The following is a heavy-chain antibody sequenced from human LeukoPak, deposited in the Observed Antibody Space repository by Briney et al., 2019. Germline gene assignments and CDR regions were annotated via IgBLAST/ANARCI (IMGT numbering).Heavy chain of an antibody. CDR2: IIPIFGTA. CDR3: ARLWGYSYGYEDY. Sequence: ASVKVSCTASGGTFSSYAISWVRQAPGQGLEWMGGIIPIFGTANYAQKFQGRVTITADESTSTAYMELSSLRSEDTAVYYCARLWGYSYGYEDYWGQGTLVTVSS. J-gene: IGHJ4*02. D-gene: IGHD5-18*01. V-gene: IGHV1-69*13. CDR1: GGTFSSYA.